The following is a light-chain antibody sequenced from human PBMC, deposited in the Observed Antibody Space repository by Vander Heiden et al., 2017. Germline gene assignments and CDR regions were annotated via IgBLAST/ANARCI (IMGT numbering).Light chain of an antibody. J-gene: IGLJ1*01. CDR2: DVN. Sequence: QSAIPQPASVSASPEPPITISCAGTSSEVGGYNYVSWYQQHPGQAPKLMIYDVNNRPSGVSNRFSGSKSGDTASLTISGLQAEDEAVYYCSSYTTSRTLVFGTGTKVTVV. V-gene: IGLV2-14*03. CDR1: SSEVGGYNY. CDR3: SSYTTSRTLV.